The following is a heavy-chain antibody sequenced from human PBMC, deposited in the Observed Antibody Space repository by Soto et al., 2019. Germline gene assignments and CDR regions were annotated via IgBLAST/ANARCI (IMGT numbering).Heavy chain of an antibody. CDR2: INPNSGGT. J-gene: IGHJ6*02. Sequence: GASVKVSCKASGYTFTSYYMHWVRQAPGQGLEWMGWINPNSGGTNYAQKFQGRVTMTRDTSISTAYMELSRLRSDDTAVYYCAREGYDILTGYYYYYGMDVWGQGTTVTVSS. CDR1: GYTFTSYY. V-gene: IGHV1-2*02. CDR3: AREGYDILTGYYYYYGMDV. D-gene: IGHD3-9*01.